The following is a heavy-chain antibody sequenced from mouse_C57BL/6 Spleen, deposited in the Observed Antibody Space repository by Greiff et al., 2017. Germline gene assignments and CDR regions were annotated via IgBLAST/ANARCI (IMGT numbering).Heavy chain of an antibody. J-gene: IGHJ4*01. D-gene: IGHD1-1*01. Sequence: QVQLQQPGAELVKPGASVKMSCKASGYTFTSYWITWVKQRPGQGLEWIGDIYPGSGSTNYNEKFKSKATLTVDTSSSTAYMQLSSLTSEDSAVYYCARDGSSYWAMDYWGQGTSVTVSS. CDR1: GYTFTSYW. V-gene: IGHV1-55*01. CDR2: IYPGSGST. CDR3: ARDGSSYWAMDY.